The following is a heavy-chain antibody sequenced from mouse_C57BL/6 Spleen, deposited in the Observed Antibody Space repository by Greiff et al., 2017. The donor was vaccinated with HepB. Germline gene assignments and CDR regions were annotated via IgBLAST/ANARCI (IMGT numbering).Heavy chain of an antibody. CDR2: IYPGNSDT. V-gene: IGHV1-5*01. Sequence: EVQLQESGTVLARPGASVKMSCKTSGYTFTSYWMHWVKLRPGQGLEWIGAIYPGNSDTSYNQKFKGKAKLTAVTSASTAYMELSSLTNEDSAVYYCTRGDYGSSVYAMDYWGQGTSVTVSS. CDR3: TRGDYGSSVYAMDY. J-gene: IGHJ4*01. CDR1: GYTFTSYW. D-gene: IGHD1-1*01.